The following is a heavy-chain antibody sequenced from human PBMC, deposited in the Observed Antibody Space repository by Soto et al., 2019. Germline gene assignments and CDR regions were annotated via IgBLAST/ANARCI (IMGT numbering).Heavy chain of an antibody. V-gene: IGHV4-59*01. CDR2: IYYSGST. CDR1: GGSISSYY. CDR3: ARGDEYSSSPHFDY. J-gene: IGHJ4*02. Sequence: GPGPVPPSETLSLTCTVSGGSISSYYWSWIRQPPGKGLEWIGYIYYSGSTNYNPSLKSRVTISVDTSKNQFSLKLSSVTAADTAVYYCARGDEYSSSPHFDYWGQGTLVTVSS. D-gene: IGHD6-6*01.